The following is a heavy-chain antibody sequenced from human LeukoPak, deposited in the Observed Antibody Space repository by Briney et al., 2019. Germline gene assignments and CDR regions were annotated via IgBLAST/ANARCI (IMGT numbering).Heavy chain of an antibody. V-gene: IGHV4-34*01. CDR2: INHSGST. J-gene: IGHJ5*02. CDR3: ARGYPPGT. D-gene: IGHD3-10*01. CDR1: GGSFSGYY. Sequence: KPWETLSLTCAVYGGSFSGYYWSWIRQPPGKGLEWIGEINHSGSTNYNPSLKSRVTISVDTSKNQFSLKLSSVTAADTAVYYCARGYPPGTWGQGTLVTVSS.